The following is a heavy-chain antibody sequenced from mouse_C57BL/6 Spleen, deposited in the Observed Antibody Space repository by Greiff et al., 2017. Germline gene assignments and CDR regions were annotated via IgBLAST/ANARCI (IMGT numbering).Heavy chain of an antibody. CDR2: IYPGSGST. CDR1: GYTFTSYW. D-gene: IGHD1-1*01. Sequence: QVQLQQPGAELVKPGASVKMSCKASGYTFTSYWITWVKQRPEQGLEWIGDIYPGSGSTNYNEKFKSKATLTVDTSSSTAYMQLSSLTSEDSAVYFCARRGSVVATDFDYWGQGTTLTVSS. CDR3: ARRGSVVATDFDY. J-gene: IGHJ2*01. V-gene: IGHV1-55*01.